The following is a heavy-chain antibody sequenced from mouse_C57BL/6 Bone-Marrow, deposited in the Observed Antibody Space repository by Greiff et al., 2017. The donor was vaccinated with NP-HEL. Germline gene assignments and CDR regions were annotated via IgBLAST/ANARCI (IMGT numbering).Heavy chain of an antibody. CDR2: IRLKSDNYAT. CDR1: GFTFSNYW. D-gene: IGHD1-1*01. CDR3: TGGPYYYGSSYWYFDV. J-gene: IGHJ1*03. Sequence: VQLKESGGGLVQPGGSMKLSCVASGFTFSNYWMNWVRQSPEKGLEWVAQIRLKSDNYATHYAESVKGRFTISRDDSKSSVYLQMNNLRAEDTGIYYCTGGPYYYGSSYWYFDVWGTGTTVTVSS. V-gene: IGHV6-3*01.